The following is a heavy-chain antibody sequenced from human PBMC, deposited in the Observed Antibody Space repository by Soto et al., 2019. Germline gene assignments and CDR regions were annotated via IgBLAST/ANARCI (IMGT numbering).Heavy chain of an antibody. CDR2: IYYSGST. D-gene: IGHD3-10*01. Sequence: TSETLSLTCTVSGGSISSGGYYWSWIRQHPGKGLEWIGYIYYSGSTYYNPSLKSGVTISVDTSKNQFSLKLSSVTAADTAVYYCARDQGRDRGYYYYYGMDVWGQGTTVTVSS. CDR3: ARDQGRDRGYYYYYGMDV. V-gene: IGHV4-31*03. J-gene: IGHJ6*02. CDR1: GGSISSGGYY.